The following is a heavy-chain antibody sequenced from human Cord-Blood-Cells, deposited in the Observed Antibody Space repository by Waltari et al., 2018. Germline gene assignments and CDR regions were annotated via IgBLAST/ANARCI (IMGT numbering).Heavy chain of an antibody. V-gene: IGHV4-59*01. CDR1: GGSISSYY. CDR2: IYYSGST. Sequence: VQLQESGPGLVKPSETLSLTCTVSGGSISSYYWSWIRQPPGKGLEWIGYIYYSGSTNYHPSLKSRVTISVDTSKNQFSLKLSSVTAADTAVYYCAVLSAAGTGVDYWGQGTLVTVSS. CDR3: AVLSAAGTGVDY. J-gene: IGHJ4*02. D-gene: IGHD6-13*01.